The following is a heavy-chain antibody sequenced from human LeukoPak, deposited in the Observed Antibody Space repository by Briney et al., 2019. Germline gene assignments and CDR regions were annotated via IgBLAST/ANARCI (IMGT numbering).Heavy chain of an antibody. CDR2: IKQDGSEK. D-gene: IGHD6-13*01. J-gene: IGHJ6*02. CDR1: GFTFSSYW. V-gene: IGHV3-7*03. Sequence: GGSLRLSCAASGFTFSSYWMSWVRQAPGKGLEWVANIKQDGSEKYYVDSVKGRFTISKDNSKNTVYLQMSSLRVDDTAVYYCAKAASSSWPSYYYGMDVWGQGTTVTVSS. CDR3: AKAASSSWPSYYYGMDV.